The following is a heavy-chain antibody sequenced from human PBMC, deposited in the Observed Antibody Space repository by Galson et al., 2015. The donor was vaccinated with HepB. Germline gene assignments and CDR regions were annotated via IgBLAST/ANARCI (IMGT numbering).Heavy chain of an antibody. CDR1: GGTFSRYT. Sequence: SVKVSCKASGGTFSRYTISWVRQAPGQGLEWTGGITPLFGTAKYAQRFQGRVTITADESTSTVHMDLSGLRSEDTAVYYCAREGIAAAANPVDYWGQGTLVTVSS. J-gene: IGHJ4*02. D-gene: IGHD6-13*01. CDR3: AREGIAAAANPVDY. CDR2: ITPLFGTA. V-gene: IGHV1-69*13.